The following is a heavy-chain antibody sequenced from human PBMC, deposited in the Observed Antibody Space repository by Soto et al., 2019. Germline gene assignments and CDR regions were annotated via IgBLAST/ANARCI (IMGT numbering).Heavy chain of an antibody. Sequence: GGSLRLSCAASGFTFNNYAMGWVRQTPGKGLEWFSAITGSGSDTYYADSVKGRFTISRDNSKNTLSLQMNSLRTEDAAVYYCAKLGSSSWSPHYYFDYWGQGTLVTVSS. J-gene: IGHJ4*02. CDR3: AKLGSSSWSPHYYFDY. CDR1: GFTFNNYA. CDR2: ITGSGSDT. D-gene: IGHD2-2*01. V-gene: IGHV3-23*01.